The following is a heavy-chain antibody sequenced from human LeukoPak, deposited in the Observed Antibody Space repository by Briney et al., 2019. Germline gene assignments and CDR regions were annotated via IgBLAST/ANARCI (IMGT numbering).Heavy chain of an antibody. J-gene: IGHJ3*02. CDR2: INYSGST. D-gene: IGHD3-3*01. CDR1: GGSFSGYY. V-gene: IGHV4-34*01. CDR3: ARGGAPYYDFWSGYSPAHAFDI. Sequence: SETLSLTCAVYGGSFSGYYWSWIRQPPGKGLEWIGEINYSGSTNYNPSLKSRVTISVDTSKNQFSLKLSSVTAADTAVYYCARGGAPYYDFWSGYSPAHAFDIWGQGTMVTVSS.